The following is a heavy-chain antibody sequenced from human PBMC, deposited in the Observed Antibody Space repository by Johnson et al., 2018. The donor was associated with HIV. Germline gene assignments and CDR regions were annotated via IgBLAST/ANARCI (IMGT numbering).Heavy chain of an antibody. CDR1: GFTFSRYA. V-gene: IGHV3-30*03. D-gene: IGHD6-19*01. CDR2: ISNEGEGK. J-gene: IGHJ3*02. CDR3: ARDKQWLDAFDI. Sequence: QVQLVESGGGVVQPGRSLRISCEASGFTFSRYAMHWVRQAPGKGLDWVAVISNEGEGKYYADSVKGRFTISRDNSKDTVSLQMNSLRAEDTAVYYCARDKQWLDAFDIWGQGTMVTVSS.